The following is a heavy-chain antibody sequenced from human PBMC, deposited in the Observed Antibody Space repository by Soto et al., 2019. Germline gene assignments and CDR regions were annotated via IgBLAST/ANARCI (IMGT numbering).Heavy chain of an antibody. CDR1: GASISSDNYY. CDR3: ARAPNVVRPAAILDP. D-gene: IGHD2-2*02. CDR2: IYYSGST. Sequence: PSETLSLTCTVSGASISSDNYYWTWIRQHPGKGLEWIGYIYYSGSTYYSPSLKSRVTISVDTSKNHFSLKVSSVTAADTAVYYCARAPNVVRPAAILDPWGQGVLVTVSS. J-gene: IGHJ5*02. V-gene: IGHV4-31*03.